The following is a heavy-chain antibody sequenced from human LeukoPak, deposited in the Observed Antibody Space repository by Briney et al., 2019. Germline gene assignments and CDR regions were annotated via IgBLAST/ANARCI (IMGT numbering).Heavy chain of an antibody. J-gene: IGHJ4*02. V-gene: IGHV3-7*03. CDR1: GFTFSSYW. CDR3: AKGVAAVDY. D-gene: IGHD6-13*01. CDR2: IKQDGSEK. Sequence: PGGSLRLSCAASGFTFSSYWMSWVRQAPGKGLEWVANIKQDGSEKYYVDSVKGRFTISRDNSKNTLYLQMNSLRAEDTAVYYCAKGVAAVDYWGQGTLVTVSS.